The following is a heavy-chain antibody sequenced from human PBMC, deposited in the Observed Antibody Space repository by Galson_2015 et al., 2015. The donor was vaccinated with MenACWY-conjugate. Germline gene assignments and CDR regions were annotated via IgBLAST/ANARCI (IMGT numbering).Heavy chain of an antibody. V-gene: IGHV3-30-3*01. CDR3: ARGCRGGSCAVY. CDR2: ISYDGTRK. CDR1: GFTFSAYA. D-gene: IGHD2-15*01. Sequence: SLRLSCAASGFTFSAYAMHWVRQAPGKGLEWVAVISYDGTRKFYADSVKGRFTISTDNSKNTLYLQMNSLRDSDTAIYYSARGCRGGSCAVYWGQGTLVSVSS. J-gene: IGHJ4*02.